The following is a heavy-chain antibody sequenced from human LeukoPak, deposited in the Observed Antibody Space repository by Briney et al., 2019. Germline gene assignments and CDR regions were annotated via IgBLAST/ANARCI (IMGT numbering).Heavy chain of an antibody. J-gene: IGHJ6*02. CDR3: ARGHYEGMDV. CDR1: GYTFTGYY. CDR2: INPNSGDT. V-gene: IGHV1-2*02. Sequence: ASVKVSCKASGYTFTGYYMHWVRQDPGQGLEWMGWINPNSGDTNSAQKFQGRVAMTRDTSISTAYMELSRLRSDDTAVYYCARGHYEGMDVWGQGTTVTVSS.